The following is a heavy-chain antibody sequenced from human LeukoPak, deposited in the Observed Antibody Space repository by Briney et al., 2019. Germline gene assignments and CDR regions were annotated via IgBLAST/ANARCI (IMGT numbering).Heavy chain of an antibody. CDR1: GFTFSSYA. J-gene: IGHJ4*02. V-gene: IGHV3-23*01. D-gene: IGHD5-18*01. Sequence: PGGSLRLSCAASGFTFSSYAMSWVRQAPGKGLEWVSAISGSGGSTYYADSVKGRFTISRDNSKNTLYLQMNSLRAEDTAVYYCAKAGYSYGYGYLDYWGKGTLVTVSS. CDR2: ISGSGGST. CDR3: AKAGYSYGYGYLDY.